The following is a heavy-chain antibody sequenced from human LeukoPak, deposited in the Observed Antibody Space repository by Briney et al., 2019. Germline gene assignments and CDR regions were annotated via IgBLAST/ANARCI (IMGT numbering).Heavy chain of an antibody. CDR2: IKEDGSEK. D-gene: IGHD2-21*01. CDR3: VKEKDCGRECYFFDS. V-gene: IGHV3-7*03. J-gene: IGHJ4*02. Sequence: GGSLRLSCAASGFTFSSYWMSWVRQAPGKGLEWVANIKEDGSEKHYVNSVKGRFTISRDNRQDTLYLQMNSLTTEDTAIYYCVKEKDCGRECYFFDSWGQGALVTVSS. CDR1: GFTFSSYW.